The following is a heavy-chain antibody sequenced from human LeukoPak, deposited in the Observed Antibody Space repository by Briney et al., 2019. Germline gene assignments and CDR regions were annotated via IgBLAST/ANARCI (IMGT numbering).Heavy chain of an antibody. CDR2: IYYSGST. CDR3: ARDGDYYDSSGYRFDY. V-gene: IGHV4-39*07. J-gene: IGHJ4*02. D-gene: IGHD3-22*01. CDR1: GGSISSSSYY. Sequence: SETLSLTCTVSGGSISSSSYYWGWLRQPPGKGLEWIGSIYYSGSTYYNPSLKSRVTISVDTSKNQFSLKLSSVTAADTAVYYCARDGDYYDSSGYRFDYWGQGTLVTVSS.